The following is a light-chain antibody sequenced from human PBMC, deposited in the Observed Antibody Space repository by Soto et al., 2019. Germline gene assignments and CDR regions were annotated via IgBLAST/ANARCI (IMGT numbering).Light chain of an antibody. CDR2: DTS. J-gene: IGKJ5*01. V-gene: IGKV3-20*01. CDR3: QQSGTSEII. Sequence: VLTQCQGSRSLSPGERASLSWRASQSLTNSFIALYQQRPGQAPRLLIYDTSSRASGIPDRFSGSASGTDGTITISRLQTEDGAVFDGQQSGTSEIIFGQGTRLEIK. CDR1: QSLTNSF.